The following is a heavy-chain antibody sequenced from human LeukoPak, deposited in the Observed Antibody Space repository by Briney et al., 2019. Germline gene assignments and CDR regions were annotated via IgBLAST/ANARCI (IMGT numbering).Heavy chain of an antibody. CDR2: INHSGST. V-gene: IGHV4-34*01. D-gene: IGHD1-20*01. J-gene: IGHJ4*02. CDR1: GGSFSGYY. Sequence: SETLSLTCAVYGGSFSGYYWSWIRQPPGKWLEWIGEINHSGSTNYNPSLKSRVTISVDTSKNQFSLKLSSVTAADTAVYYCASLITGTSYYLDYWGQGTLVTVSS. CDR3: ASLITGTSYYLDY.